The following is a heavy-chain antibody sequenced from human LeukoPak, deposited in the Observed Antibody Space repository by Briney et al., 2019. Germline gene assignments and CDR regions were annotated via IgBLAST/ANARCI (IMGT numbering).Heavy chain of an antibody. Sequence: GGSLRLSCAASGFTFSSYNMYWVRQAPGQGLEWVSGINWNGGSTGYADSVKGRFTISRDNAKNSLYLQMNSLGAEDTALYHCARDRYKYAFDYYYYMDVWGKGTTVTVSS. J-gene: IGHJ6*03. D-gene: IGHD1-1*01. CDR2: INWNGGST. CDR3: ARDRYKYAFDYYYYMDV. CDR1: GFTFSSYN. V-gene: IGHV3-20*01.